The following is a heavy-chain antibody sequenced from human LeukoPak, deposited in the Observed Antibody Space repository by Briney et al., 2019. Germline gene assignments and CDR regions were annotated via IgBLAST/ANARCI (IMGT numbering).Heavy chain of an antibody. CDR2: IKKDGVLQ. CDR3: ARISQRSFDP. D-gene: IGHD2-15*01. Sequence: GGSLRLSCAATVFTYSSYWMILVRKAPGKSLEWVANIKKDGVLQYYVDYVEGRFNISRENAKSSLFLQMNSLRAEDTAVYYCARISQRSFDPCGQGTLVTVSS. V-gene: IGHV3-7*05. J-gene: IGHJ5*02. CDR1: VFTYSSYW.